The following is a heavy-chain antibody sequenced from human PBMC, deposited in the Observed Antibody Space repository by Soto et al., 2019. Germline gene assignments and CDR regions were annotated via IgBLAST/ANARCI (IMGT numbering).Heavy chain of an antibody. CDR1: GGSISSSSYY. V-gene: IGHV4-39*01. D-gene: IGHD2-15*01. CDR3: ARLGGLRPYYFDY. J-gene: IGHJ4*02. CDR2: IYYSGST. Sequence: QLQLQESGPGLVKPSETLSLTCTVSGGSISSSSYYWGWIRQPPGKGLEWIGSIYYSGSTYYNPSLKSRVTISVDTPKNQFSLKLSSVTAADTAVYYCARLGGLRPYYFDYWGPGTLVTVSS.